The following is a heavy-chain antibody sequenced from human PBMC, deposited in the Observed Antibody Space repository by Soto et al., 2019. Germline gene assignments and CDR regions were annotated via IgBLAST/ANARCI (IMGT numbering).Heavy chain of an antibody. CDR3: ASLAHAARFLEWLYPRYGMDV. Sequence: SETLPLTCTVSGGSISSGGYYCSWIRKHPGKGLEWIGYIYYSGSTYYNPSLKSRVTISVDTSKNQFSLKLSSVTAADTAVYYCASLAHAARFLEWLYPRYGMDVWGQGTTLTVSS. CDR1: GGSISSGGYY. CDR2: IYYSGST. V-gene: IGHV4-31*03. J-gene: IGHJ6*02. D-gene: IGHD3-3*01.